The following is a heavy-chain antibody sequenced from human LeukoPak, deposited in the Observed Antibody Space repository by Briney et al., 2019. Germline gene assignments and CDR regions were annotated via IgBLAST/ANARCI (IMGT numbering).Heavy chain of an antibody. J-gene: IGHJ4*02. Sequence: PGGSLRLSCAASGFTFSRYTMNWVRQAPGKGLEWVSYISSSGSTKNYADSVKGRFTISRDNSKNTLYLQMNSLRAEDTAVYYCATRRGGGPYYFDYWGQGTLVTVSS. V-gene: IGHV3-48*01. CDR3: ATRRGGGPYYFDY. CDR1: GFTFSRYT. D-gene: IGHD2-15*01. CDR2: ISSSGSTK.